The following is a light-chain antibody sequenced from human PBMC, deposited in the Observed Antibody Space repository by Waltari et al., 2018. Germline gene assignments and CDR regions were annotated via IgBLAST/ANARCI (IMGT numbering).Light chain of an antibody. J-gene: IGKJ1*01. CDR2: AAS. CDR1: QSVSRA. CDR3: QHYVRLPVT. V-gene: IGKV3-20*01. Sequence: EIVLTQSPGTLSLSPGERATLSCRASQSVSRALAWYQQKPGQAPRLLIYAASSRATGIPERFSGSGSGTDFSLTISRLEPEDFAVYYCQHYVRLPVTFGQGTKVEIK.